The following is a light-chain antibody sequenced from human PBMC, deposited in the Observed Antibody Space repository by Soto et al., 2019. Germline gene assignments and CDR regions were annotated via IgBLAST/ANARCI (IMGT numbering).Light chain of an antibody. V-gene: IGKV3-20*01. Sequence: EIVLTQSPGPLSLSPGERATLSCRASQSVSSNYLTWYQQKPGQAPRLLIYATSSRATGIPDRFSGSGSGTDFTLTISRLEPEDVAVYFCQHYGSSMLTFGGGTKVEIK. CDR2: ATS. J-gene: IGKJ4*01. CDR1: QSVSSNY. CDR3: QHYGSSMLT.